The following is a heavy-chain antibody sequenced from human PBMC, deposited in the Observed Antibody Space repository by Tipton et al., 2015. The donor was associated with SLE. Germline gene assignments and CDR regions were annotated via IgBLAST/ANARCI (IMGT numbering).Heavy chain of an antibody. J-gene: IGHJ5*02. CDR1: GDSIISGAYY. V-gene: IGHV4-31*03. CDR2: FFYSGST. CDR3: ARVGAASGARYFDP. D-gene: IGHD3-16*01. Sequence: TLSLTCTVSGDSIISGAYYWSWVRQHPGRGLEWLAYFFYSGSTYYNPSLKSRLNISVDRSNNQFSLKLTSVTAADTAVYYCARVGAASGARYFDPWGQGMLVTVSS.